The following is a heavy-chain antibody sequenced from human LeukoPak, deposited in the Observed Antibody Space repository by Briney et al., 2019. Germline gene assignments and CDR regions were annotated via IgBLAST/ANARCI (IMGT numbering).Heavy chain of an antibody. CDR1: GGSISSYY. D-gene: IGHD2-15*01. CDR2: IYYSGSA. Sequence: SETLSLTCTVSGGSISSYYWSWIRQPPGKGLEWIGYIYYSGSANYNPSLKSRVTISVDTSKNQFSLKLSSVTAADTAVYYCARGIYCSGGSCYSFDYWGQGTLVTVSS. V-gene: IGHV4-59*01. CDR3: ARGIYCSGGSCYSFDY. J-gene: IGHJ4*02.